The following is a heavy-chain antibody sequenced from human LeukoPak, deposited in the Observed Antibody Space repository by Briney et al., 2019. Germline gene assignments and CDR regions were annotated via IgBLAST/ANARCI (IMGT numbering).Heavy chain of an antibody. Sequence: ESGPTLVNPSETLSLTCTVSGGSISSYSWSWIRQPPGKGLEWIGYISYSGSTNYNPSLKSRVTISVDTSKNQFSLKLSSVTAADTAVYYCARYVWESYPTFEDYWGQGTLVTVSS. CDR2: ISYSGST. V-gene: IGHV4-59*01. D-gene: IGHD3-16*02. J-gene: IGHJ4*02. CDR1: GGSISSYS. CDR3: ARYVWESYPTFEDY.